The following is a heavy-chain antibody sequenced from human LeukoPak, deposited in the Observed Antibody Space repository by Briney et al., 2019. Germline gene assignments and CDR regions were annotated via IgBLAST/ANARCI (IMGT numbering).Heavy chain of an antibody. CDR3: ARHLLYSGCDFTTLRGYYFDY. J-gene: IGHJ4*02. Sequence: GESLKISCKGSGYSFTSYWIGWVRQMPGKGLEWMGIIYPGDSDTRYSPSFQGQVTISADKSISTAYLQWSSLKASDTAMYYCARHLLYSGCDFTTLRGYYFDYWGQGTLVTVSS. V-gene: IGHV5-51*01. CDR1: GYSFTSYW. CDR2: IYPGDSDT. D-gene: IGHD5-12*01.